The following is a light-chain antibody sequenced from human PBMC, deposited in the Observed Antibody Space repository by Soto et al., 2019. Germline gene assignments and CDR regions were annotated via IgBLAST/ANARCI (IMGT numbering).Light chain of an antibody. J-gene: IGLJ2*01. CDR2: EGS. CDR3: CSYAGSSTVV. CDR1: SSDVGSYNL. Sequence: QSVLTQPASVSGSPGQSITISCTGTSSDVGSYNLVSWYQQHPGKDPKLMIYEGSKLPSGVSNRVSGSKSGNTASLTNSGVQAEYEADYYCCSYAGSSTVVFGGGTELTVL. V-gene: IGLV2-23*01.